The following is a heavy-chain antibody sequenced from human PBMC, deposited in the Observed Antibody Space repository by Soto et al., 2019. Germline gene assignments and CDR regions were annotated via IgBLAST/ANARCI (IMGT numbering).Heavy chain of an antibody. CDR3: ARDQGIAAAGTVHSYGMDV. CDR1: GFTVSSNY. D-gene: IGHD6-13*01. V-gene: IGHV3-53*01. CDR2: IYSGGST. J-gene: IGHJ6*02. Sequence: PGGSLRLSCVASGFTVSSNYMSWVRQAPGKGLEWVSVIYSGGSTYYADSVKGRFTISRDNSKNTLYLQMNSLRAEETAVYYCARDQGIAAAGTVHSYGMDVSGQGTTVTVSS.